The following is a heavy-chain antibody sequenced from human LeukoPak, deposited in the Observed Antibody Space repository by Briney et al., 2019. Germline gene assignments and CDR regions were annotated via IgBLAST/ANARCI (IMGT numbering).Heavy chain of an antibody. J-gene: IGHJ4*02. CDR3: AKDSPWLVPSRFDY. Sequence: GGSQSLLYGPSVFLFSIFAMSWLRQATGKGLEGGSAISRSGGRTYYAGSVKGRFTLRRDNYKNTLYLQMNGLRAEDTAVYYCAKDSPWLVPSRFDYWSQATMATVCS. CDR2: ISRSGGRT. V-gene: IGHV3-23*01. CDR1: VFLFSIFA. D-gene: IGHD6-19*01.